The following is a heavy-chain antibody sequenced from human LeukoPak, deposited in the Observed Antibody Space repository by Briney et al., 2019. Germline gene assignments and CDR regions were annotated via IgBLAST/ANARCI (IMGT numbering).Heavy chain of an antibody. CDR2: IYVTGFT. D-gene: IGHD1-26*01. Sequence: SGTLSLTCSVSIDSLSRYYLSWIRQSAGKGLGWIGRIYVTGFTDYNPSLRGRVTMSIDTSNNRFSMTLNSVTAADTAVYFCAGGGTQSLVVFDYWGQGNRVTVSS. V-gene: IGHV4-4*07. CDR1: IDSLSRYY. CDR3: AGGGTQSLVVFDY. J-gene: IGHJ4*02.